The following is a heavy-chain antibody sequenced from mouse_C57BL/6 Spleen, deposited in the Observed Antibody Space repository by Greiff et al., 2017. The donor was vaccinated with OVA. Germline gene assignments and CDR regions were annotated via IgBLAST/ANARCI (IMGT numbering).Heavy chain of an antibody. V-gene: IGHV14-3*01. Sequence: EVQLQESVAELVRPGASVKLSCTASGFNIKNTYMHWVKQRPEQGLEWIGRIDPANGNTKYAPKFQGKATITADTSSNTAYLQLSSLTSEDTAIYYGARMYYGSSPHYDYWGQGTTLTVSS. CDR2: IDPANGNT. CDR3: ARMYYGSSPHYDY. D-gene: IGHD1-1*01. CDR1: GFNIKNTY. J-gene: IGHJ2*01.